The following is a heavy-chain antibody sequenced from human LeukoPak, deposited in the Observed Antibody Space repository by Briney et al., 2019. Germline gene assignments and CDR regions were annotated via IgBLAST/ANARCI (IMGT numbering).Heavy chain of an antibody. CDR3: ARGVSANWFDP. CDR2: SLGHTNTM. D-gene: IGHD3-10*01. J-gene: IGHJ5*02. Sequence: GGSLRLSCAASGFTFSDYSMSWIRQAPGKGLECVAHSLGHTNTMHYADSVKGRFTISRDNAKNTLYLQMNTLRADDSAVYYCARGVSANWFDPWGQGTLVIVSS. V-gene: IGHV3-11*04. CDR1: GFTFSDYS.